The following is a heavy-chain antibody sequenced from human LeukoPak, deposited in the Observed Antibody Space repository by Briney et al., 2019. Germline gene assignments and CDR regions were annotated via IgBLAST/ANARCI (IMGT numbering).Heavy chain of an antibody. D-gene: IGHD5-18*01. Sequence: PSETLSLTCAVYGGSFSGYYWSWIRQPTGKGLEWIGEINHSGSTNYNPSLKSRVTISVDTSKNQFSLKLSSVTAADTAVYYCATGYSYPHYWGQGTLVTVSS. V-gene: IGHV4-34*01. CDR3: ATGYSYPHY. J-gene: IGHJ4*02. CDR2: INHSGST. CDR1: GGSFSGYY.